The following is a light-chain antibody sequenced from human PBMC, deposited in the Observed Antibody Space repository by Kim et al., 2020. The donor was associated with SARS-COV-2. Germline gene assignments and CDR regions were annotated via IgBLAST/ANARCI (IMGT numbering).Light chain of an antibody. V-gene: IGLV2-14*03. CDR2: GVS. Sequence: QSALTQPASVSGSPGQSITISCTGTSNDVGGFNYVSWYQQHPGKAPKLMIYGVSKRPSGVSNRLSGSKSGNTASLTISGLRAEDEADYYCISYTSSITWVFGGGTQLTVL. CDR1: SNDVGGFNY. CDR3: ISYTSSITWV. J-gene: IGLJ3*02.